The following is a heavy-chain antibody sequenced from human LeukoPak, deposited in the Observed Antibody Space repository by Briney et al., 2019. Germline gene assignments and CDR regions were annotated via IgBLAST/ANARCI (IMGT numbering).Heavy chain of an antibody. CDR1: GFTFSSYA. D-gene: IGHD3-3*01. Sequence: AGGSLRLSCAASGFTFSSYAMSWVRQAPGKGLEWVANIKQDGSERYYVDSVKGRFTISRDNAKNSLYLQMNSLRAEDTAVYYCARGSNVLRFLEWLLDYWGQGTLVTVSS. J-gene: IGHJ4*02. CDR2: IKQDGSER. CDR3: ARGSNVLRFLEWLLDY. V-gene: IGHV3-7*01.